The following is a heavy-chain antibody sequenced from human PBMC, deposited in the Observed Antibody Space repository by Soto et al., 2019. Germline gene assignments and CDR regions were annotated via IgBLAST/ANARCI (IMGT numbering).Heavy chain of an antibody. D-gene: IGHD6-25*01. J-gene: IGHJ6*02. CDR1: GFTFSRYG. Sequence: EVQLVESGGGLVKPGGSLRLSCAASGFTFSRYGMNWVRQAPGKGLELVSSISGLSSYIYYADSVKGRFTVSRDNAKNSVDVQMNSLRAEDTAVYYCARDPQQRLADSYYYGMDVWSQGTTVIVSS. V-gene: IGHV3-21*02. CDR3: ARDPQQRLADSYYYGMDV. CDR2: ISGLSSYI.